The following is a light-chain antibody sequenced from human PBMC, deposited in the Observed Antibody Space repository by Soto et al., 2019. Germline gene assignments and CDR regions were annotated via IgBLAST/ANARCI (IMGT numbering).Light chain of an antibody. CDR3: AAWDDSLNGVT. J-gene: IGLJ2*01. CDR1: SSNIGSNT. CDR2: NDF. V-gene: IGLV1-44*01. Sequence: QSVLTQPPSASETPGQRVTISCSGSSSNIGSNTVNWYQQLPGTAPKLLIYNDFQRPSGVPDRFSGSKSGTSASLAFSGLQSEDEAAYYCAAWDDSLNGVTFGGGTKLTVL.